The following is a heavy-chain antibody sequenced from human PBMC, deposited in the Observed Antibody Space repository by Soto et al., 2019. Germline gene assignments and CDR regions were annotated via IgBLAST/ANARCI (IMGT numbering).Heavy chain of an antibody. CDR3: ARASSWYDSSGEALLHYVDC. CDR1: GGPFRSYA. CDR2: IIPIFGTA. J-gene: IGHJ4*02. D-gene: IGHD3-22*01. Sequence: QVQLVQSGAELKKPGSSVKVSCKASGGPFRSYAISWLRQAPGQGLAWRGGIIPIFGTANYAQKFPGRVTIPADKSTSPPYMGLSSLCSGDTAVSYCARASSWYDSSGEALLHYVDCGDQVTLVAFSS. V-gene: IGHV1-69*06.